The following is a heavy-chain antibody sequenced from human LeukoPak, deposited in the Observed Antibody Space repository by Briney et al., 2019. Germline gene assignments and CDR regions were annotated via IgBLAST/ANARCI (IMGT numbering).Heavy chain of an antibody. CDR3: ARVPYSSSWYYYYYMDV. CDR1: GFTFGTYW. Sequence: GGSLRLSCAASGFTFGTYWMHWVRQAPGKGLVWVSRINSDGITTTYADSVKGRFSISRDNAKNTLWLQMNSLRAEDTAVYYCARVPYSSSWYYYYYMDVWGKGTTVTVSS. CDR2: INSDGITT. V-gene: IGHV3-74*01. J-gene: IGHJ6*03. D-gene: IGHD6-13*01.